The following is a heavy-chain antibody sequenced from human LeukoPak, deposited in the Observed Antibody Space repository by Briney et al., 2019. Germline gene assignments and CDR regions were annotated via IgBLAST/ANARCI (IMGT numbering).Heavy chain of an antibody. CDR3: ASLRPTSRQYFDY. Sequence: GGSLRLSCAASGFTVSYNYMGWIRQAPGKGLKWVSIICSGGSTYYADSVRGRFTISRDNSKNTLYLQMNSLRAEDTAVYYCASLRPTSRQYFDYWGQGTLVTVSS. D-gene: IGHD6-25*01. CDR1: GFTVSYNY. V-gene: IGHV3-66*01. J-gene: IGHJ4*02. CDR2: ICSGGST.